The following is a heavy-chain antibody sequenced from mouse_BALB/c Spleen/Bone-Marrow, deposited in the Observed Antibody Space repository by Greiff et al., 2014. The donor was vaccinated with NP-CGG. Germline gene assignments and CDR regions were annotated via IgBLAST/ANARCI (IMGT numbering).Heavy chain of an antibody. Sequence: EVQVVESGGGLVQPGGSRKLSCAASGFTFSSFGMHWVRQAPEKGLEWVAYISSGSSTIYYADTVKGRFTISRDNPKNTLFLQMTSLRSEDTAMYYCAIPYYRYEGAWFAYWGQGTLVTVSA. CDR3: AIPYYRYEGAWFAY. V-gene: IGHV5-17*02. D-gene: IGHD2-14*01. CDR2: ISSGSSTI. CDR1: GFTFSSFG. J-gene: IGHJ3*01.